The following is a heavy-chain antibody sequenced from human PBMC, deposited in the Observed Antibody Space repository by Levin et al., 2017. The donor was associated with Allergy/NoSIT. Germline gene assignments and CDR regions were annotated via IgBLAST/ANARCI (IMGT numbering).Heavy chain of an antibody. CDR3: ARVLRFYYYYYMDV. J-gene: IGHJ6*03. CDR1: GFTFSSYG. Sequence: GESLKISCAASGFTFSSYGMHWVRQAPGKGLEWVAVIWDDGYKKYYADSVKGRFTISRDNSKNTLYLQMNSLRAEDTAVYYRARVLRFYYYYYMDVWGKGTTVTVSS. D-gene: IGHD5-12*01. V-gene: IGHV3-33*01. CDR2: IWDDGYKK.